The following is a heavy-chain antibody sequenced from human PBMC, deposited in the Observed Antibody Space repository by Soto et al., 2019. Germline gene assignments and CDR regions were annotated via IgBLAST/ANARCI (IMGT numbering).Heavy chain of an antibody. CDR2: IDYSGST. Sequence: QVQLQESGPGLVKPSQTLSLTCTVSGGSISSGGYYWSWIRQHPGKGLEWIGYIDYSGSTYYNPSLKSRVTISVDTSKNQFSLKLSSVTAADTAVYYCARTVTPYCSGGSCYFDAFDIWGQGTMVTVSS. CDR3: ARTVTPYCSGGSCYFDAFDI. V-gene: IGHV4-31*03. J-gene: IGHJ3*02. D-gene: IGHD2-15*01. CDR1: GGSISSGGYY.